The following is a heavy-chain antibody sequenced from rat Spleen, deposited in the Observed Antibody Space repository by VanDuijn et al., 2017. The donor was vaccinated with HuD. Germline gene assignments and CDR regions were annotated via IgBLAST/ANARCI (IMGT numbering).Heavy chain of an antibody. D-gene: IGHD1-12*03. V-gene: IGHV5-31*01. CDR2: ITNTGGNT. CDR3: ASGYYYDGFPYYFNY. J-gene: IGHJ2*01. Sequence: EVQLVESGGGLVQPGRSMKLSCVASGFTFNNYWMTWIRQAPGKGLEWVASITNTGGNTYYRDSVKGRFTISRDNAKNTLYLQMDSLRSEDTATYYCASGYYYDGFPYYFNYWGRGVMVTVSS. CDR1: GFTFNNYW.